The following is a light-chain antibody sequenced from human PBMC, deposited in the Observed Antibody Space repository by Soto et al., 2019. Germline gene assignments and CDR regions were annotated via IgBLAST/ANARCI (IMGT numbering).Light chain of an antibody. CDR2: KES. CDR1: QGISSW. Sequence: DIQMTQSPSARSASVCDRVTITCRGSQGISSWLAGYQQKPGKAPRLLIYKESSLASGVPSRFSGSGSGTEFTLTISSLQPEDVATYHCQQHTTFGQGTKVEI. CDR3: QQHTT. V-gene: IGKV1-5*03. J-gene: IGKJ1*01.